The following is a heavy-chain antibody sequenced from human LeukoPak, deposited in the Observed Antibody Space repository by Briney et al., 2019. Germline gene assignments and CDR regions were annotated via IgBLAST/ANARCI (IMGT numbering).Heavy chain of an antibody. J-gene: IGHJ3*01. CDR3: ARGAPRITMVRGVDDAFDV. V-gene: IGHV4-59*01. D-gene: IGHD3-10*01. CDR2: IYYSGST. Sequence: PSETLSLTCTVSGGSISSYYWSWIRQPPGKGLEWIGYIYYSGSTNYNPSLKSRVTISVDTSKNQFSLKLSSVTAADTAVYYCARGAPRITMVRGVDDAFDVWGQGTMVTVSS. CDR1: GGSISSYY.